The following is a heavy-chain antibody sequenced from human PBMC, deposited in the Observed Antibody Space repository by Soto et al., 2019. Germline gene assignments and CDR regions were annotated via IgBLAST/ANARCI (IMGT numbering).Heavy chain of an antibody. V-gene: IGHV4-30-2*03. CDR1: GVTMSYGGYS. J-gene: IGHJ5*02. CDR3: AGQLPVGATSWFDP. Sequence: SETLSLTCSVSGVTMSYGGYSWSWIRQSPEKGLEWLGSLYYGGSTFYNPSLKSRVPISLDTSKNQFSLRLTSVTAADTAIYYCAGQLPVGATSWFDPWGQGTLFTVSS. D-gene: IGHD1-26*01. CDR2: LYYGGST.